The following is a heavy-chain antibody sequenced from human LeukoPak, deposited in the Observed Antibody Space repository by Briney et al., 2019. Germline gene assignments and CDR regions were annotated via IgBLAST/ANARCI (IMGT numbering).Heavy chain of an antibody. Sequence: SETLSLTCTVSGGSISSYYWSWIRQPPGKGLEWIGYIYYSGSTNYNPSLKSRVTISVDTSKNQFSLKLSSVTAADTAVYYCARGPYYYDSSGSTEFDYWGQGTLVTVSS. J-gene: IGHJ4*02. D-gene: IGHD3-22*01. CDR2: IYYSGST. CDR3: ARGPYYYDSSGSTEFDY. V-gene: IGHV4-59*01. CDR1: GGSISSYY.